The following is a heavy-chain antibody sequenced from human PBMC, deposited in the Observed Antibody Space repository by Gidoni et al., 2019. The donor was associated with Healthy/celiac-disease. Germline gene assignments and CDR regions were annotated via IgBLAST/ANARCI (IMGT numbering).Heavy chain of an antibody. V-gene: IGHV3-21*01. CDR2: ISSSSSYI. CDR1: GFPFSSYS. CDR3: ARGSYYDFWSGYDY. D-gene: IGHD3-3*01. Sequence: EVQLVESGGGLVKPGGSLRLSCAASGFPFSSYSMNWVRQAPGKGLEWVSSISSSSSYIYYADSVKGRFTISRDNAKNSLYLQMNSLRAEDTAVYYCARGSYYDFWSGYDYWGQGTLVTVSS. J-gene: IGHJ4*02.